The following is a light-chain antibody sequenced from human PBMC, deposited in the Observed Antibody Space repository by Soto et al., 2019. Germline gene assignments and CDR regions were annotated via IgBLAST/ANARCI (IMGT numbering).Light chain of an antibody. CDR1: SSDVGGYNY. J-gene: IGLJ1*01. V-gene: IGLV2-14*01. CDR2: GVT. Sequence: QSVLTQPASVSGSPGQSITISCTGTSSDVGGYNYVSWYQQHPGIAPKLLIYGVTNRPSGVSPRFSGSKSGNPASLTISGLQAEDEADYRCSSYTSASTLLYLFGTGTKLTVL. CDR3: SSYTSASTLLYL.